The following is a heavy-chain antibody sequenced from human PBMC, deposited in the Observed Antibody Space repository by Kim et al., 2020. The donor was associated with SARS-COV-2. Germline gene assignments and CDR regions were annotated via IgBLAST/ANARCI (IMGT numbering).Heavy chain of an antibody. CDR3: AKQLAAAGTDY. CDR2: T. D-gene: IGHD6-13*01. Sequence: TYSAHSVQGRFTITRENSKNTRHLQLNSLRVEDTALYYCAKQLAAAGTDYWGQGTLVTVSS. V-gene: IGHV3-23*01. J-gene: IGHJ4*02.